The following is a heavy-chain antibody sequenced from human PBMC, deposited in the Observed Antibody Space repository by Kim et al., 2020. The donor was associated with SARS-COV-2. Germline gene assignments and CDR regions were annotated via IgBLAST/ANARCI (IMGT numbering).Heavy chain of an antibody. J-gene: IGHJ3*01. CDR3: VRDRMGGAFDF. CDR1: GFTFSAYD. D-gene: IGHD3-16*01. V-gene: IGHV3-48*02. Sequence: GGSLRLSCATSGFTFSAYDMNWVRQAPGKGLEWLSFITKSSATIYYADSVQGRFTISRDNAKNSLFLQMNSLRDDDTALYYCVRDRMGGAFDFWGQGTMV. CDR2: ITKSSATI.